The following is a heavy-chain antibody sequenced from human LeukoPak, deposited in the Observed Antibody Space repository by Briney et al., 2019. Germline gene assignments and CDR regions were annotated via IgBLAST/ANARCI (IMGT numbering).Heavy chain of an antibody. J-gene: IGHJ4*02. D-gene: IGHD3-9*01. CDR2: INPNSGGT. V-gene: IGHV1-2*02. CDR1: GYTFTGYY. Sequence: GASVKDSCKASGYTFTGYYMHWVRQAPGQGLEWMGWINPNSGGTNYAQKFQGRVTMTRDTSISTAYMELSRLRSDDTAVCYCARGGSYDILTGYCDYWGQGTLVTVSS. CDR3: ARGGSYDILTGYCDY.